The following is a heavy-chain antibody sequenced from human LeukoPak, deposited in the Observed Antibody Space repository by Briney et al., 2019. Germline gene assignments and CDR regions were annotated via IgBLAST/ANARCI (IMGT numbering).Heavy chain of an antibody. CDR2: INPSGGST. CDR3: ARERPTIAARSSNWFDP. D-gene: IGHD6-6*01. Sequence: ASVKVSCKASGYTFTSYYMHWVRQAPGQGLEWMGIINPSGGSTSYVQKFQGTVTMTRDTSTSTVYMELSSLRSEDTAVYYCARERPTIAARSSNWFDPWGQGTLVTVSS. V-gene: IGHV1-46*01. J-gene: IGHJ5*02. CDR1: GYTFTSYY.